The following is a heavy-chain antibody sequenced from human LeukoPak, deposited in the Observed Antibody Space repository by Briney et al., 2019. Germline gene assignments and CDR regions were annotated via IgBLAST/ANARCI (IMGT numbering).Heavy chain of an antibody. J-gene: IGHJ4*02. Sequence: PGGSLRLSCVASGFTFSNYAMSWVRQAPGRGLEWVSAISGSGDYTNYADSVKGRFTISRDNSKNTLYLQMNSLRAEDTAVYYCAKDRASGSGSYSYRGFDYWGQGTLVTVSS. V-gene: IGHV3-23*01. D-gene: IGHD6-19*01. CDR1: GFTFSNYA. CDR3: AKDRASGSGSYSYRGFDY. CDR2: ISGSGDYT.